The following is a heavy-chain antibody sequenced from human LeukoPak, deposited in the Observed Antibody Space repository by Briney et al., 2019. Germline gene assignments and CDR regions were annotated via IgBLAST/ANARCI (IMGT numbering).Heavy chain of an antibody. CDR1: GASISSGGNS. J-gene: IGHJ3*02. CDR3: ARGNKYYDILTNAFDI. Sequence: SQTLSLTCAVSGASISSGGNSWSWIRQPPGKGLEWIGYIYYSGSTNYNPSLKSRVTISVDTSKNQFSLKLSSVTAADTAVYYCARGNKYYDILTNAFDIWGQGTMVTVSS. V-gene: IGHV4-30-4*07. D-gene: IGHD3-9*01. CDR2: IYYSGST.